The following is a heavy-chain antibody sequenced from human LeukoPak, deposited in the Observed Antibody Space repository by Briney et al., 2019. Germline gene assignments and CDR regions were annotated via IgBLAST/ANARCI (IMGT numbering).Heavy chain of an antibody. Sequence: PGGSLRLSCAASGFTFSSYAMSWVRQVPGKGLEWVSVISGSGDNTYYADSVKGRFTISRDNSKNTLYLQMNSLRAEDTAVYYCAKYPYCSGGSCYSWIDYWGQGTLVTVSS. CDR1: GFTFSSYA. CDR2: ISGSGDNT. D-gene: IGHD2-15*01. CDR3: AKYPYCSGGSCYSWIDY. V-gene: IGHV3-23*01. J-gene: IGHJ4*02.